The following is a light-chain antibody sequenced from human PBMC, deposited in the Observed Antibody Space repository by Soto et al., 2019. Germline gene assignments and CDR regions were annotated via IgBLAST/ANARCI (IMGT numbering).Light chain of an antibody. J-gene: IGKJ4*01. CDR1: QSISNW. CDR2: DAS. Sequence: DIQMTQSPSTLSASVGDRVTITCRASQSISNWLAWYQQKPGKAPTLLIYDASSLESGVPSRFSGSGSGTEFTLTISSLQPDDFATYYCQQYNSFPTFGGGTKVEIK. CDR3: QQYNSFPT. V-gene: IGKV1-5*01.